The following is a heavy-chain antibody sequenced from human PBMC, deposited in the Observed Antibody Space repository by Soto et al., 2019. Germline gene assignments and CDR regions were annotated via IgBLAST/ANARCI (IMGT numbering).Heavy chain of an antibody. V-gene: IGHV4-61*01. Sequence: SETLSLTCTVSGDSVSSDNYYWSWIRQPPGKGLECIGYIYYTGGTNYNPSLKSRVTISVDTSKNQFSLKLSSVTAADTAVYYCASLRKSYYDYPYYFDYWGPGRLVTVSS. CDR1: GDSVSSDNYY. J-gene: IGHJ4*02. D-gene: IGHD5-12*01. CDR3: ASLRKSYYDYPYYFDY. CDR2: IYYTGGT.